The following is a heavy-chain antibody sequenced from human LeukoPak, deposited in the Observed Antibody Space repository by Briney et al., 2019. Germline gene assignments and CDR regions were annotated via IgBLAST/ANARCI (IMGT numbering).Heavy chain of an antibody. J-gene: IGHJ4*02. D-gene: IGHD2-2*01. CDR3: AKAPYCSSTSCYGRGYYFDY. V-gene: IGHV3-21*01. CDR1: GFTFSSYS. Sequence: GGSLRLSCAASGFTFSSYSMNWVRQAPGKGLEWVSSISSSSSYIYYADSVKGRFTISRDNAKNSLYLQMNSLRAEDTAVYYCAKAPYCSSTSCYGRGYYFDYWGQGTLVTVSS. CDR2: ISSSSSYI.